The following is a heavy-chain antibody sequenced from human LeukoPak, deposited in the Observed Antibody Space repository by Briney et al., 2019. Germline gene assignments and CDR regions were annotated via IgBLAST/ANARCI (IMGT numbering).Heavy chain of an antibody. Sequence: GASVKVSCKTSGYTFRYYGITWVRQAPGQGLEWMGWIRNDNGNREYAQKIQGRVTMTRDTSTSTAYMELRSLTSDDTAVYYCARGGYYLHVDYWGQGTLVTVSS. CDR1: GYTFRYYG. D-gene: IGHD3-10*02. J-gene: IGHJ4*02. CDR3: ARGGYYLHVDY. V-gene: IGHV1-18*01. CDR2: IRNDNGNR.